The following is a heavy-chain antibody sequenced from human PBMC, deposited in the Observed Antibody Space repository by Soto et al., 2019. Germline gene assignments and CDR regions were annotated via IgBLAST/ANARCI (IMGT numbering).Heavy chain of an antibody. D-gene: IGHD5-12*01. J-gene: IGHJ5*02. CDR3: ARGVSYIGYSWFDP. CDR1: GFTFSSYA. V-gene: IGHV3-23*01. CDR2: ISGSGGST. Sequence: GGSLRLSCAASGFTFSSYAMSWVRQAPGKGLEWVSAISGSGGSTYYADSVKGRFTISRDNSKNTLYLQMNSLRAEDTAVYYCARGVSYIGYSWFDPWGQGTLVTVSS.